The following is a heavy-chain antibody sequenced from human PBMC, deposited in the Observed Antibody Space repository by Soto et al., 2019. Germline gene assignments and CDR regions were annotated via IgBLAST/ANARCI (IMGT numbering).Heavy chain of an antibody. D-gene: IGHD3-10*01. CDR1: GGSISSYY. CDR2: IYYSGST. Sequence: QVQLQESGPGLVKPSEILSITCTVSGGSISSYYWSWIRQPRGKGLEWIGYIYYSGSTNYNPSLKSRVTISVDTSKNQFSLKLSSVTAADTAVYYCARPYGSAFDFWGQGTMVTVSS. J-gene: IGHJ3*01. CDR3: ARPYGSAFDF. V-gene: IGHV4-59*01.